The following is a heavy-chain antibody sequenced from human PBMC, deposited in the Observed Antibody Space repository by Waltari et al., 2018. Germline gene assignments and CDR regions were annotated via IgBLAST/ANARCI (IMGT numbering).Heavy chain of an antibody. J-gene: IGHJ4*02. CDR2: INHSGSN. V-gene: IGHV4-34*01. D-gene: IGHD1-26*01. CDR1: GGSFSGYY. CDR3: ARDKWELGIDY. Sequence: QVQLQQWGAGLLKPSETLSLTCAVYGGSFSGYYWSWIRQPPGKGLEWIGEINHSGSNNYNPSLKSRVTISVDTSKNQFSLKLSSVTAADTAVYYCARDKWELGIDYWGQGTLVTISS.